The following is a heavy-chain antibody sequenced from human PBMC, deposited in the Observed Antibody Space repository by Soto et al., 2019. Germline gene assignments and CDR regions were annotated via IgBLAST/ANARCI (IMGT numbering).Heavy chain of an antibody. Sequence: QVQQQPWGAGLLKPSETLSLTCTVYAGSFSRYYWNWIRQSPGQGLEWIGKIKHGGSSRYNPSLRRGVSISVDMSTNQLTLRLRSVTAAETAVYYCARGGSSDWQVALYIWGQGTMVPVSS. V-gene: IGHV4-34*01. CDR1: AGSFSRYY. J-gene: IGHJ3*02. CDR2: IKHGGSS. D-gene: IGHD6-19*01. CDR3: ARGGSSDWQVALYI.